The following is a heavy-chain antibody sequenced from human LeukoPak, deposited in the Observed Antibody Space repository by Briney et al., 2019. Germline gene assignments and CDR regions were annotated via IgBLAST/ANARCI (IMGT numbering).Heavy chain of an antibody. D-gene: IGHD6-19*01. J-gene: IGHJ4*02. Sequence: GGSLRLSCAASGFTFSSYAMSWVRQAPGKGLEWVSPISGSGGGTDYADSVKGRFTISRDNSKNSLYLQMNSLRSDDTALYYCARESESSGWYDYWGQGTLVTVSS. CDR2: ISGSGGGT. CDR3: ARESESSGWYDY. CDR1: GFTFSSYA. V-gene: IGHV3-23*01.